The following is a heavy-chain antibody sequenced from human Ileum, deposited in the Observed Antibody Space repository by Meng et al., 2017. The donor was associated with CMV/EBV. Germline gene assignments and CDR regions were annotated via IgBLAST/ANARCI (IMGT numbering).Heavy chain of an antibody. CDR1: GGSIISGSHY. CDR2: IHTSGST. J-gene: IGHJ4*02. V-gene: IGHV4-61*02. D-gene: IGHD6-13*01. CDR3: ARGKAVGTGH. Sequence: VLLQETGPLLVKPSQTLSLSCTVSGGSIISGSHYWSWIRQSAGKGLEWIGRIHTSGSTNYNPSLESRVTISIDTSRNQFSLKLTSVTAADTAVYFCARGKAVGTGHWGQGTLVTVSS.